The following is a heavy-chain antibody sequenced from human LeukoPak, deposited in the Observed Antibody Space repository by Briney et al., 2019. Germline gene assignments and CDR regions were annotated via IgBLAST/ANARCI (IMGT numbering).Heavy chain of an antibody. CDR1: GFTFSSYG. D-gene: IGHD2-8*02. J-gene: IGHJ6*03. CDR2: ISYDGSNK. CDR3: ANSRGVLNPHYYMDV. V-gene: IGHV3-30*18. Sequence: GRSLRLSCAASGFTFSSYGMHWVRQAPGKGLEWVAVISYDGSNKYYADSVKGRFTISRDNSKNTLYLQMNSLRAEDTAVYYCANSRGVLNPHYYMDVWGKGTTVTVSS.